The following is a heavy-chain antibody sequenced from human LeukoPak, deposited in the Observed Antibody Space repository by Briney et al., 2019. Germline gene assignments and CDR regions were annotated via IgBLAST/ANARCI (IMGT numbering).Heavy chain of an antibody. J-gene: IGHJ3*02. CDR1: GFTFSSYS. CDR3: ARSFKTLGYCSGGSCYRDDAFDI. V-gene: IGHV3-21*01. Sequence: PGGSLRLSCAASGFTFSSYSMNWVRQAPGKGLEWVSSISSSSSYIYYADSVKGRFTISRDNAKNSLYLQMNSLRAEDTAVYYCARSFKTLGYCSGGSCYRDDAFDIWGQGTMVTVSS. CDR2: ISSSSSYI. D-gene: IGHD2-15*01.